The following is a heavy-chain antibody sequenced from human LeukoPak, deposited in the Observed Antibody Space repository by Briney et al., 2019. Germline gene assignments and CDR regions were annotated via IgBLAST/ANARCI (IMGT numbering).Heavy chain of an antibody. CDR3: ARRGHDSSSPGTFDY. J-gene: IGHJ4*02. CDR2: IYSGGST. V-gene: IGHV3-53*01. D-gene: IGHD6-6*01. CDR1: GFTISSNY. Sequence: GGSLTLSCAASGFTISSNYMSWVRQAPGKGLEWVSVIYSGGSTYYADSVKGRFTISRDNSKNTLYLQMNSLRVEDTAVYYCARRGHDSSSPGTFDYWGQGTLVTVSS.